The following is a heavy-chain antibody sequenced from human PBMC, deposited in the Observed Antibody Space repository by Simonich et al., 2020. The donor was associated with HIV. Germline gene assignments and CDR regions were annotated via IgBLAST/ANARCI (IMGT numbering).Heavy chain of an antibody. CDR2: INHSGST. CDR1: GGSFSGYY. J-gene: IGHJ6*03. D-gene: IGHD1-1*01. CDR3: ARGIPRNYYYFYYIDV. V-gene: IGHV4-34*01. Sequence: QVQLQQWGAGLLKPSETLSLTCAVYGGSFSGYYWSWIRQPPGKGLEWIGEINHSGSTNYNPSLKSRVTISVDTSKNQFSLKLSSVTAADTAVYSCARGIPRNYYYFYYIDVWGKGTTVIVSS.